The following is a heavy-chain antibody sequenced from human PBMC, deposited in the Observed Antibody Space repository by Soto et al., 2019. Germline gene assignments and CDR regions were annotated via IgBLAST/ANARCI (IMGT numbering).Heavy chain of an antibody. J-gene: IGHJ6*02. Sequence: KPSETLSLTCTVSSGSMYSGHWWTWVRQPPGKGLEWIGEIFHTGSTNYIPSLKSRVTISVDNSKNQFSLQLTSVTAADTAVYYCARRKKYDGSSFDYYAMDVWGQGTTVTVSS. D-gene: IGHD3-22*01. CDR3: ARRKKYDGSSFDYYAMDV. CDR1: SGSMYSGHW. V-gene: IGHV4-4*02. CDR2: IFHTGST.